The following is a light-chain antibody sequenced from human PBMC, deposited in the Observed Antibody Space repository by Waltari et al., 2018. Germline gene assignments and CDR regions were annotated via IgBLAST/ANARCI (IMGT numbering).Light chain of an antibody. CDR1: QSVSNF. CDR3: QQRANWPPLT. V-gene: IGKV3-11*01. Sequence: EIVLTPSPATLSLAPGERATLSCRASQSVSNFLAWYQQKPGQAPRLLIYHASTRATGIPARFSGSGSGTDFTLTISSLEPEDFAVYYCQQRANWPPLTFGGGTKVEI. CDR2: HAS. J-gene: IGKJ4*01.